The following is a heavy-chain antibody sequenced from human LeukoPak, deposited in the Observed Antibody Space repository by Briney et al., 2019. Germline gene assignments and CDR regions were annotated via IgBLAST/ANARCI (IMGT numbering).Heavy chain of an antibody. CDR1: GFTFDDYG. CDR3: ARADMATTYYFDY. V-gene: IGHV3-48*03. Sequence: GGSLRLSCAASGFTFDDYGMGWVRQAPGKGLEWISYISSSGATIFYADSVKGRFTISRDSAKNSLFLQMNSLRAEDTAVYYCARADMATTYYFDYWGQGTPVTVSS. CDR2: ISSSGATI. J-gene: IGHJ4*02. D-gene: IGHD5-24*01.